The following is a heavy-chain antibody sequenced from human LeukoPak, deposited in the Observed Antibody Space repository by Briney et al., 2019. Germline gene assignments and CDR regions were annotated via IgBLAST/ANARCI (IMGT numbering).Heavy chain of an antibody. J-gene: IGHJ6*03. CDR2: ISAYNGNT. CDR3: ARGGLWTVTGPYYYYYMDV. D-gene: IGHD4-17*01. Sequence: ASVKVSCKASGYTFTSYGISWVRQAPGQGLEWMGWISAYNGNTNYAQKLQGRVTMTTDTSTSTACMELRSLRSDNTAVYYCARGGLWTVTGPYYYYYMDVWGKGTTVTVSS. V-gene: IGHV1-18*01. CDR1: GYTFTSYG.